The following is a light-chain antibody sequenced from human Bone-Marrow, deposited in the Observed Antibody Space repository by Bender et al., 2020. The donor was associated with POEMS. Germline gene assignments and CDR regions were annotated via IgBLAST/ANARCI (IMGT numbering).Light chain of an antibody. CDR2: EDN. V-gene: IGLV2-23*01. CDR1: ISDVGRFNL. J-gene: IGLJ2*01. Sequence: QSALTQPASVSGSPGQSITITCTGTISDVGRFNLVSWYQQHPGKAPKLIIYEDNQWPAGVSNRFSGAKSGNTASLTISGRQAEDEADYYCCSYAGSTMVIVGGGPKLTVL. CDR3: CSYAGSTMVI.